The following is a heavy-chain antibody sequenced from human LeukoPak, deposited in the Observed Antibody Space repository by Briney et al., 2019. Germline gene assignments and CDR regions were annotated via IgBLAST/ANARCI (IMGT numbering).Heavy chain of an antibody. D-gene: IGHD2-2*01. CDR1: GGSISSYY. CDR3: ARVGRDIGYCSSTSCYNWIDP. CDR2: IYYSGST. J-gene: IGHJ5*02. Sequence: PSETLSLTCTVSGGSISSYYWSWIRQPPGKGLEWIGYIYYSGSTNYNPSLKSRVTISVDTSKNQFSLKLSSVTAADTAAYYCARVGRDIGYCSSTSCYNWIDPWGQGTLVTVSS. V-gene: IGHV4-59*01.